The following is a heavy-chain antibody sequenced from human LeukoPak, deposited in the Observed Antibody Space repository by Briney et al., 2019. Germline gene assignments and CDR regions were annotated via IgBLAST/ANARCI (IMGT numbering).Heavy chain of an antibody. V-gene: IGHV3-7*01. Sequence: PGGSLRLSCGASGLTFSNFWMSWVRQAPGKGLEWVANIKYDGSEKYYVDSVKGRFTISRDNAKNSVYLQMNSLRGEDTAVYYCAKPGDCSGGSCYSGYWGQGTLVTVSS. CDR2: IKYDGSEK. CDR1: GLTFSNFW. D-gene: IGHD2-15*01. CDR3: AKPGDCSGGSCYSGY. J-gene: IGHJ4*02.